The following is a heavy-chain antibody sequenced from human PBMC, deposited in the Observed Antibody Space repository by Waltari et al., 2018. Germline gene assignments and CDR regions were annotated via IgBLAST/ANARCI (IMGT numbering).Heavy chain of an antibody. CDR1: GGTFNDHY. V-gene: IGHV4-34*01. D-gene: IGHD3-22*01. Sequence: VQLQQWGAGLLKPSETLSLTCAVYGGTFNDHYWNWIRQPPGKGLEWIGQINDSGSTNDTPSLRVRVTISVDTSKNQFSLNLGSVTAADTAVYYCASSYYDTSGYSPFDYWGQGTLVTVSS. CDR3: ASSYYDTSGYSPFDY. J-gene: IGHJ4*02. CDR2: INDSGST.